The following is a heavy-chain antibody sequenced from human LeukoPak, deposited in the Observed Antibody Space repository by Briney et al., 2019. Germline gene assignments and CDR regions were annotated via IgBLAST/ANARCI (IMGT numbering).Heavy chain of an antibody. CDR3: ARARSAVVVIPTAIMGWDYYYFMDV. V-gene: IGHV1-69*13. J-gene: IGHJ6*03. D-gene: IGHD2-2*02. Sequence: GASVKVSCKASGGTFLNYAITWVRQAPGQGLEWVGGIIPISGTTNYAQTFQGRVTITSDESTSTAYMELSSLISNDTAVYYCARARSAVVVIPTAIMGWDYYYFMDVWGKGTTVTVYS. CDR1: GGTFLNYA. CDR2: IIPISGTT.